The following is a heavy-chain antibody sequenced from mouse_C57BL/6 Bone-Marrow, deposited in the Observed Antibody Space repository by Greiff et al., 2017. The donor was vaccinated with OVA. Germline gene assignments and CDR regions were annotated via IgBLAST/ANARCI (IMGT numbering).Heavy chain of an antibody. CDR1: GFTFSSYA. Sequence: EVNVVESGGGLVKPGGSLKLSCAASGFTFSSYAMSWVRQTPEKRLEWVATISDGGSYTYYPDNVKGRFTISRDNAKNNLYLQMSHLKSEDTAMYYCARGYSNYLWYFDVWGTGTTVTVSS. D-gene: IGHD2-5*01. J-gene: IGHJ1*03. CDR3: ARGYSNYLWYFDV. V-gene: IGHV5-4*03. CDR2: ISDGGSYT.